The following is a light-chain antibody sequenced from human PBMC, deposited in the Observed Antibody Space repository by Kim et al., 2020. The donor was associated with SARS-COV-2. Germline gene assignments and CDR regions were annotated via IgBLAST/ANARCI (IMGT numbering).Light chain of an antibody. CDR3: ATWDSSLSVGV. CDR1: RSNIGNNP. CDR2: DND. Sequence: QSVLTQPPSVSAAPGHKVTISCSGSRSNIGNNPVSWYQQFPGTAPRLITYDNDKRPSGIPDRFSSSKSGTSATLGITGLRTRDEADYYCATWDSSLSVGVFGGGTQLTVL. J-gene: IGLJ3*02. V-gene: IGLV1-51*01.